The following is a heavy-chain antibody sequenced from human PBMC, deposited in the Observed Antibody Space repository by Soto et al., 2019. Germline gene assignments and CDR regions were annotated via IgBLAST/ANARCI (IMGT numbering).Heavy chain of an antibody. CDR2: IYPGDSDT. CDR1: GYRFIDYW. V-gene: IGHV5-51*01. Sequence: VESLKISCQCSGYRFIDYWIVWVRQVPGKGLEWMGVIYPGDSDTRYSPSFQGQVTISADKSISTAYLRWSSLKASDTAMYYCARLGFEYDTLTAYYNVHHYYGLDVWGQGTSVTVSS. J-gene: IGHJ6*02. CDR3: ARLGFEYDTLTAYYNVHHYYGLDV. D-gene: IGHD3-9*01.